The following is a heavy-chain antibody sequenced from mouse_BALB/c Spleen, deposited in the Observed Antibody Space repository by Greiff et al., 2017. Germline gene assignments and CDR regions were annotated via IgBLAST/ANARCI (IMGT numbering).Heavy chain of an antibody. V-gene: IGHV5-12-2*01. J-gene: IGHJ1*01. D-gene: IGHD2-1*01. Sequence: EVKLMESGGGLVQPGGSLKLSCAASGFTFSSYTMSWVRQTPEKRLEWVAYISNGGGSTYYPDTVKGRFTISRDNAKNTLYLQMSSLKSEDTAMYYCARHDGNYWYFDVWGAGTTVTVSS. CDR1: GFTFSSYT. CDR2: ISNGGGST. CDR3: ARHDGNYWYFDV.